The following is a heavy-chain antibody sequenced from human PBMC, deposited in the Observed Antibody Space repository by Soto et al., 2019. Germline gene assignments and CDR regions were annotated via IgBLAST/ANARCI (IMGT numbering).Heavy chain of an antibody. J-gene: IGHJ5*02. CDR1: GFTFSSYG. V-gene: IGHV3-30*18. CDR2: ISYGGSNK. D-gene: IGHD2-2*01. Sequence: QVQLVESGGGVVQPGRSLRLSCGASGFTFSSYGMHWVRQAPGKGLEWVAVISYGGSNKYYADSVKGRFTISRDNSKNTLYLQMNNLRAEDTAVYYCAKDNCISTSCYRLYNWFDPWGQGTLVTVSS. CDR3: AKDNCISTSCYRLYNWFDP.